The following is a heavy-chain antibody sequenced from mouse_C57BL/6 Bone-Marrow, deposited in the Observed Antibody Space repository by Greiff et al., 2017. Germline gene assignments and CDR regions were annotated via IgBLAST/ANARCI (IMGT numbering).Heavy chain of an antibody. J-gene: IGHJ4*01. D-gene: IGHD1-1*01. CDR3: ASGTTVVGFYYAMDY. Sequence: QVHVKQPGAELVMPGASVKLSCKASGYTFTSYWMHWVKQRPGQGLEWIGEIDPSDSYTNYNQKFKGKSTLTVDKSSSTAYMQLSSLTSEDSAVYYCASGTTVVGFYYAMDYWGQGTSVTVSS. CDR1: GYTFTSYW. CDR2: IDPSDSYT. V-gene: IGHV1-69*01.